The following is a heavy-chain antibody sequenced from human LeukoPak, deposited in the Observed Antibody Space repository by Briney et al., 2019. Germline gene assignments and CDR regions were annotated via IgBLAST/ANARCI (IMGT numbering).Heavy chain of an antibody. CDR1: GGSISSNSYY. J-gene: IGHJ4*02. CDR2: IYYSGST. CDR3: ARDKSSGWSWGYFDY. D-gene: IGHD6-19*01. Sequence: SETLSLTCAVSGGSISSNSYYWGWIRQPPGKGLEWIGSIYYSGSTYYNPSLKSRVTISVDTSKNQFSLKLSSVTAADTAVYYCARDKSSGWSWGYFDYWGQGTLVTVSS. V-gene: IGHV4-39*02.